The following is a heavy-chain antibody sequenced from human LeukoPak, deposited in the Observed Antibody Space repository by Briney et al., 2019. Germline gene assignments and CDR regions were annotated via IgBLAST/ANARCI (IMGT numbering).Heavy chain of an antibody. J-gene: IGHJ4*02. CDR3: AKDSGSGWPQYFPDY. CDR1: GFTFRTFA. D-gene: IGHD6-25*01. V-gene: IGHV3-23*01. CDR2: FTGSGSAT. Sequence: GESLRLSCVASGFTFRTFAMTWVRQAPGKGLEWVSAFTGSGSATYYADSVKGRFTISRDNSKNTLFLQMDSLRAEDTAVYYCAKDSGSGWPQYFPDYWGQGILVTVSS.